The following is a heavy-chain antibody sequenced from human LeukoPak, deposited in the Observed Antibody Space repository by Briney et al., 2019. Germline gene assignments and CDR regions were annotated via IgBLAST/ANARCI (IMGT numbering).Heavy chain of an antibody. D-gene: IGHD3-10*01. CDR1: GFTFSYYA. V-gene: IGHV3-23*01. Sequence: PGGSLRLSCAASGFTFSYYAISWVRQAPGEGLEWASGITGTDGSTYYADSVKGRFTISRDNSKSALYLQMNSLRAEDTALYYCAKAFNYGSGYNYKTFDSWGQGTLVTVSS. CDR2: ITGTDGST. J-gene: IGHJ4*02. CDR3: AKAFNYGSGYNYKTFDS.